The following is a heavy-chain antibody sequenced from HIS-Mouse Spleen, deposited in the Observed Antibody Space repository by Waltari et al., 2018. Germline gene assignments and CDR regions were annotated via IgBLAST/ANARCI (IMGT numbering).Heavy chain of an antibody. J-gene: IGHJ6*02. D-gene: IGHD3-16*01. Sequence: QVQLVQSGAEVKKPGASVKVSCKASGYTFTGYYMHWVRQAPGQGLEWMGWITPKRGGPHVAQSVQGRVTMTRDTSISTAYMELSRLRSDDTAVYYCASGGYYGMDVWGQGTTVTVSS. CDR1: GYTFTGYY. CDR3: ASGGYYGMDV. CDR2: ITPKRGGP. V-gene: IGHV1-2*02.